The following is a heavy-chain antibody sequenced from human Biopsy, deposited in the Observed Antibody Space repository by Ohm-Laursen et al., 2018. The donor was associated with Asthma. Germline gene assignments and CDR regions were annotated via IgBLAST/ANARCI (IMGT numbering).Heavy chain of an antibody. CDR2: ISRSSTYI. J-gene: IGHJ4*02. D-gene: IGHD2-15*01. Sequence: SLRLSCAASGFTLSSYAMNWVRQAPGKGLEWVSSISRSSTYIYYADSIKGRFTISRDNAKTSLYLQMNSLRAEDTAVYYCARSGEAYCSGGTCHTSGFDFWGQGTLVTVSS. CDR3: ARSGEAYCSGGTCHTSGFDF. CDR1: GFTLSSYA. V-gene: IGHV3-21*01.